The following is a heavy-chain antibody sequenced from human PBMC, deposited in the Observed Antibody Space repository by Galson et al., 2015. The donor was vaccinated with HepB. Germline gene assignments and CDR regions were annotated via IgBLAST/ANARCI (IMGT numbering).Heavy chain of an antibody. CDR3: ARLRAVSDGYYDLHPVYFDS. CDR2: IDPGDSYT. V-gene: IGHV5-10-1*01. D-gene: IGHD3-22*01. J-gene: IGHJ4*02. Sequence: QSGAEVKKPGESLRISCQGSGYTFTNYWISWVHQLPGKGLEWMGRIDPGDSYTDYNPSFQGHVTISADRSLSTAYLQWSSLKASNTAMYYCARLRAVSDGYYDLHPVYFDSWGQGTLVTVSS. CDR1: GYTFTNYW.